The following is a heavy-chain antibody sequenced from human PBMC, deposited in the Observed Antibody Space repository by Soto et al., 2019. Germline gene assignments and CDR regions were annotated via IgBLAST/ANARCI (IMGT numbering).Heavy chain of an antibody. Sequence: QVQLVQSGAEVKKPGASVKVSCKASGYTFTSYAMHWVRQAPGQRLEWMGWINAGNGNTKYSQKFQGRVTITRDTSASTAYMELSSLRYEDTAVYYCARVLNGYSHYFDYWGQGTLVTVSS. V-gene: IGHV1-3*01. CDR3: ARVLNGYSHYFDY. CDR1: GYTFTSYA. CDR2: INAGNGNT. J-gene: IGHJ4*02. D-gene: IGHD5-18*01.